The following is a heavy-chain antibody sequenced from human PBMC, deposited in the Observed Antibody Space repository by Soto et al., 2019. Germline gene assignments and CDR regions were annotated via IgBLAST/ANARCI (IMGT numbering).Heavy chain of an antibody. J-gene: IGHJ6*02. Sequence: QITLKESGPPLVKPTQTLTLTCTFSGFSLSTSGVGVGWIRQPPGKALEWLALIYWDDDKRYSPSLKSRLTLTKDTSKNQVVLTMNNMAPMATATYYCAHVFAARYYYYGMDVWGQGTTVTVSS. CDR3: AHVFAARYYYYGMDV. CDR1: GFSLSTSGVG. V-gene: IGHV2-5*02. D-gene: IGHD6-6*01. CDR2: IYWDDDK.